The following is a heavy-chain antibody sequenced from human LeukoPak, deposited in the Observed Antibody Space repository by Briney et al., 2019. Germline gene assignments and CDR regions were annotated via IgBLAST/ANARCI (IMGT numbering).Heavy chain of an antibody. D-gene: IGHD5-12*01. Sequence: SETLSLTCTVSGDSINSYYWSWIRQPRGKGLEWIGYIYYRGSTSYNPSLQSRVTISVDTSKNHFSLKLTSVTAADTAVYYCAREDDSGYDWFDPWGQGTLVTVSS. CDR3: AREDDSGYDWFDP. J-gene: IGHJ5*02. CDR1: GDSINSYY. V-gene: IGHV4-59*01. CDR2: IYYRGST.